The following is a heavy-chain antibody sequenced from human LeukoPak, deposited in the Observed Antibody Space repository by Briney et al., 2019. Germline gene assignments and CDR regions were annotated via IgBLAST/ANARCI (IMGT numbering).Heavy chain of an antibody. CDR3: AKARTGSAYSPAQW. CDR1: GFTVSSYA. CDR2: ISGSGNTT. D-gene: IGHD3-22*01. Sequence: PGGSLRLSCVASGFTVSSYAMTWVRQAPGKGLEWVSVISGSGNTTYYADSVQGRFTISRDNSKNTLYLQMNSLRAEDTALYYCAKARTGSAYSPAQWWGQGTLVTVSS. J-gene: IGHJ4*02. V-gene: IGHV3-23*01.